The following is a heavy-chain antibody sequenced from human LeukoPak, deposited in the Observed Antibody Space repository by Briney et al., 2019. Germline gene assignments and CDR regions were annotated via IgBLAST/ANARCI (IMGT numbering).Heavy chain of an antibody. D-gene: IGHD1-1*01. CDR2: INHSGST. CDR3: ARRSTGTGGFEDY. CDR1: GGSFSGYY. J-gene: IGHJ4*02. Sequence: SETLSLTCAVYGGSFSGYYWSWIRQPPGKGLEWIGEINHSGSTNYNPSLKSRVTISVDTSKNQFSLKLSSVPAADTAVYYCARRSTGTGGFEDYWGQGTLVTVSS. V-gene: IGHV4-34*01.